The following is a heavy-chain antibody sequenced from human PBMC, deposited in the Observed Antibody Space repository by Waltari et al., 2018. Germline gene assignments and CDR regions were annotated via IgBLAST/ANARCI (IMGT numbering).Heavy chain of an antibody. D-gene: IGHD2-2*01. CDR2: IYHSGST. V-gene: IGHV4-38-2*02. CDR1: GYSISSGYS. Sequence: QVQLQESGPGLVKPSETLSLTCAVSGYSISSGYSRGWIRQPPWKGLEWIGSIYHSGSTYYNPSLKSRVTISVDTSKNQFSLKLSSVTAADTAVYYCARDSIPLNYFDYWGQGTLVTVSS. J-gene: IGHJ4*02. CDR3: ARDSIPLNYFDY.